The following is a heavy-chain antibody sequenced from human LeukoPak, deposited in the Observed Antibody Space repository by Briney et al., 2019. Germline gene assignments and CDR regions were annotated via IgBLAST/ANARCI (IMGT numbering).Heavy chain of an antibody. CDR1: GFTFSSYA. J-gene: IGHJ4*02. D-gene: IGHD4-17*01. Sequence: VGSLRLSCAASGFTFSSYAMSWVRQAPGKGLEWVSAISGSGGSTYYADSVKGRFTISRDNSKNTLYLQMNSLRAEDTAVYYCAANGDYWIFDYWGQGTLVTVSS. V-gene: IGHV3-23*01. CDR2: ISGSGGST. CDR3: AANGDYWIFDY.